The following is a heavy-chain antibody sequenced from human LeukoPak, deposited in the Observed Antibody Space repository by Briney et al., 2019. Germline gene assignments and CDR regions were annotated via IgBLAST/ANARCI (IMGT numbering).Heavy chain of an antibody. CDR3: ARDLRDYDILTGGGYYYYYYMDV. J-gene: IGHJ6*03. V-gene: IGHV4-59*11. D-gene: IGHD3-9*01. Sequence: SETLSLTCTVSGGSISSHYWSWIPQPPGKGLEWIGYIYYSGSTNYNPSLKSRVTISVDTSKNQFSLKLSSVTAADTAVYYCARDLRDYDILTGGGYYYYYYMDVWGKGTTVTVSS. CDR1: GGSISSHY. CDR2: IYYSGST.